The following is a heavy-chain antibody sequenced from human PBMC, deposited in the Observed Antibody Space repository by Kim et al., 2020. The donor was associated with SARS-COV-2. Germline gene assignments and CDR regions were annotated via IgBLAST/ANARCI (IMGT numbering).Heavy chain of an antibody. J-gene: IGHJ4*02. CDR2: ISYDGSNK. Sequence: GGSLRLSCAASGFTFSSYGMHWVRQAPGKGLEWVAVISYDGSNKYYADSVKGRFTISRDNSKNTLYLQMNSLRAEDTAVYYCAKDQYYYDSSGYYPARYFDNWGQGTLVTVSS. CDR3: AKDQYYYDSSGYYPARYFDN. D-gene: IGHD3-22*01. CDR1: GFTFSSYG. V-gene: IGHV3-30*18.